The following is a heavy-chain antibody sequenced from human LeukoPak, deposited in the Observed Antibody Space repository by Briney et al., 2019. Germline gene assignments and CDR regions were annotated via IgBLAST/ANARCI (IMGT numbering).Heavy chain of an antibody. CDR2: ISDAGNTV. V-gene: IGHV3-48*03. J-gene: IGHJ4*02. CDR3: ARLRRNSDSGGYSYYYDY. D-gene: IGHD3-22*01. Sequence: GGSLPQSFAASGFSFTSHDMNWVRQAPGKGLEWLAYISDAGNTVYYADSVKGRFTISRNNAKNSLSLQINSLRVEETAVYYCARLRRNSDSGGYSYYYDYWGQGTLVTVSS. CDR1: GFSFTSHD.